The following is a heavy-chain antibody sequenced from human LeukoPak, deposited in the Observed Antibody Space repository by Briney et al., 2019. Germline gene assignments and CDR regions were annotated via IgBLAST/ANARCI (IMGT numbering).Heavy chain of an antibody. Sequence: SETLSLTCTVSGASISNYYWSWIRQPPGKGLEWIGYIYYSGSTNYNPSLKSRVTISVDTSKNQFSLKLSSVTAADTAVYYCARYGVLRYFDWLVGAYFDYWGQGTLVTVSS. D-gene: IGHD3-9*01. V-gene: IGHV4-59*01. CDR3: ARYGVLRYFDWLVGAYFDY. J-gene: IGHJ4*02. CDR1: GASISNYY. CDR2: IYYSGST.